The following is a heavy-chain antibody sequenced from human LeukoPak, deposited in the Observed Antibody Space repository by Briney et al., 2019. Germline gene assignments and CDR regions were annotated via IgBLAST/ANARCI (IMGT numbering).Heavy chain of an antibody. V-gene: IGHV4-34*01. Sequence: SETLSLTCAVYGGSFSGYSWSWIRQPPGKGLEWIGEINHSGSTNYNPSLKSRVTISVDTSKNQFSLKLSSVTAADTAVYYCARDLGLLWFGELSGLDYWGQGTLVTVSS. CDR1: GGSFSGYS. J-gene: IGHJ4*02. D-gene: IGHD3-10*01. CDR2: INHSGST. CDR3: ARDLGLLWFGELSGLDY.